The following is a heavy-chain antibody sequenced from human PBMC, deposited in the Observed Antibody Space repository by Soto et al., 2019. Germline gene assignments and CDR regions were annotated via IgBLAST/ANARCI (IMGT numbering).Heavy chain of an antibody. CDR2: VNPSGGHT. CDR1: GDTFTDYY. D-gene: IGHD2-21*02. V-gene: IGHV1-46*01. J-gene: IGHJ4*02. Sequence: QVQLVQSGAEVKKPGTSVKVSCKASGDTFTDYYIHWVRQAPGQGLEWMGTVNPSGGHTTYAQHFLGRMTMTRDTSTSTLYMQLTSLTSEDTAVYYCARGGHVVVVTAALDFWGQGTLVTVSS. CDR3: ARGGHVVVVTAALDF.